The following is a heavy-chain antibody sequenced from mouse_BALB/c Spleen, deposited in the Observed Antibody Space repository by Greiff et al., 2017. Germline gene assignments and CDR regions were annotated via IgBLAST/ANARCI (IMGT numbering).Heavy chain of an antibody. Sequence: QVQLQQSGAELAKPGASVKMSCKASGYTFTSYWMHWVKQRPGQGLEWIGYINPSTGYTEYNQKFKDKATLTADKSSSTAYMQLSSLTSEDSAVYYCARVSSGYVGYFDYWGQGTTLTVSS. J-gene: IGHJ2*01. CDR3: ARVSSGYVGYFDY. CDR2: INPSTGYT. V-gene: IGHV1-7*01. D-gene: IGHD3-1*01. CDR1: GYTFTSYW.